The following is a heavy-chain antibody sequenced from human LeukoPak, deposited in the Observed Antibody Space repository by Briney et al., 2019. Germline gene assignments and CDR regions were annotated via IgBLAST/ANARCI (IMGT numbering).Heavy chain of an antibody. CDR2: TRSSGTTI. V-gene: IGHV3-11*04. D-gene: IGHD3-9*01. CDR1: GFTFRDYY. CDR3: ARDCWSCDILKGGGYFDL. J-gene: IGHJ2*01. Sequence: KPGGSLRLSCAASGFTFRDYYMSWIRQAPGKGLECISCTRSSGTTIYYADSVEGQFTISRDDAKSSVFLQMNSLRAEDTAVYYCARDCWSCDILKGGGYFDLWGRGTLVTVSS.